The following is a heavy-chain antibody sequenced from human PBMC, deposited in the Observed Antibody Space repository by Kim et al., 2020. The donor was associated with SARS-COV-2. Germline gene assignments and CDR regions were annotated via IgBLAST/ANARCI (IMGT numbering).Heavy chain of an antibody. Sequence: ASVKVSCKSSGYTLTTSYIHWVRQAPGQGLEWMAIMSPSGIIMSPSGTTTTYAQSFQGRLTVTRDTSTSTLYMEMSGLASEDTALYYCAREVPDSGGLDYWGQGTLITVSS. CDR1: GYTLTTSY. D-gene: IGHD2-21*02. CDR2: MSPSGIIMSPSGTTT. CDR3: AREVPDSGGLDY. J-gene: IGHJ4*02. V-gene: IGHV1-46*01.